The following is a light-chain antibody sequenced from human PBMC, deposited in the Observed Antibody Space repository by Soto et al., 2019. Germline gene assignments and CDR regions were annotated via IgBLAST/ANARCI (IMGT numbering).Light chain of an antibody. V-gene: IGKV3-15*01. CDR3: QQYNNWPPWT. J-gene: IGKJ1*01. CDR1: QSVSSN. CDR2: GAS. Sequence: EIVMTQSPATLSVSPGERATLSCRASQSVSSNLAWYQQKPGQAPRLPSYGASTRATGIPARFSGSGAGTEFTLTISSLQAEEFAVYYWQQYNNWPPWTFGQGTKVEIK.